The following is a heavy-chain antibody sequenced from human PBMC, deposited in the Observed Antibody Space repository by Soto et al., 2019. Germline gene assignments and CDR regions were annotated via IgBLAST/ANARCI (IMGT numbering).Heavy chain of an antibody. CDR1: SSSTFY. CDR3: ARDPVGVTHFDY. D-gene: IGHD1-26*01. CDR2: IYYLGRT. J-gene: IGHJ4*02. Sequence: SETLSLTCTVDSSSTFYWNWIRQPPGKGLEWIGYIYYLGRTNYNPSLKSRITMSIDTSKNQFSLKLSSVTAADTAIYYCARDPVGVTHFDYWGQGAPVTVSS. V-gene: IGHV4-59*01.